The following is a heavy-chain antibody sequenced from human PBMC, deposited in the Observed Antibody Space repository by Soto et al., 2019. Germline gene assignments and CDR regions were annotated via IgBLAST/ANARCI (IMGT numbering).Heavy chain of an antibody. CDR1: GYSISSGYY. CDR2: IYHSGST. D-gene: IGHD3-16*02. Sequence: SETLSLTCAVSGYSISSGYYWGWIRQPPGKGLEWIGSIYHSGSTYYNPSLKSRVTISVDTSKNQFSLKLSSVTAADTAVYYCARDYYDYVWGSYRQAYYFDYWGQRTLVTVSS. CDR3: ARDYYDYVWGSYRQAYYFDY. V-gene: IGHV4-38-2*02. J-gene: IGHJ4*02.